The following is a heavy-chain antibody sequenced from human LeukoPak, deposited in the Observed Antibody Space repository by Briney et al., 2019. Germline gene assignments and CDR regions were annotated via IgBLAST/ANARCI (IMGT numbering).Heavy chain of an antibody. Sequence: SETLSLTCVVYGGSFSGYYWSWIRQPPGKGLEWIGEINHSGSTSYNPSLKSRVTISVDTSKNQFSLKLSSVTAADTAVYYCARTASTATTPVDVWGQGTMVTVST. CDR2: INHSGST. V-gene: IGHV4-34*01. D-gene: IGHD4-17*01. CDR1: GGSFSGYY. CDR3: ARTASTATTPVDV. J-gene: IGHJ3*01.